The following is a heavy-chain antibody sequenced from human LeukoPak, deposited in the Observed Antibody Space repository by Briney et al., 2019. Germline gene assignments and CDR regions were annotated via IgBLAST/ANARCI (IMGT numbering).Heavy chain of an antibody. CDR2: IYYSGSA. J-gene: IGHJ4*02. CDR1: GGSISSYY. V-gene: IGHV4-59*01. CDR3: ARGSYDYGDYYDSSGYHLFDY. D-gene: IGHD3-22*01. Sequence: SETLSLTCTVSGGSISSYYWSWIRQPPGKGLEWIGYIYYSGSANYNPSLKSRVTISVDTSKNQFSLKLSSVTAADTAVYYCARGSYDYGDYYDSSGYHLFDYWGQGTLVTVSS.